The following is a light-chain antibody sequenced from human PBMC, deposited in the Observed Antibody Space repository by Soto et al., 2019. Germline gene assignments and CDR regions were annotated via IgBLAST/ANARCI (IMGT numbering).Light chain of an antibody. V-gene: IGKV1D-12*01. J-gene: IGKJ5*01. CDR2: AAS. CDR1: QGISNW. Sequence: DIQMNQYPSSVSASVGDRVTITCRASQGISNWLAWYQQKPGEAHKLLIYAASSLQAGVPTRFSGSGSGTNFNLTISRLQHEDFATYYCQKANSFPRTFGQGTRLEIK. CDR3: QKANSFPRT.